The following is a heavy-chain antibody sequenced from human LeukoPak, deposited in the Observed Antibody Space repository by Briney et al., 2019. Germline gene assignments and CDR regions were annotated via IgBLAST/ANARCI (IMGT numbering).Heavy chain of an antibody. J-gene: IGHJ3*02. CDR1: GGTFSSYA. CDR2: IIPIFGTA. Sequence: SVKVSCKASGGTFSSYAISWVRQAPGQGLEWMGGIIPIFGTANYAQKFQGRVTITADESTSTAYMELSSLRSEDTAVYYCARDGGDYGGNSKAINAFDIWGQGTMVTVSS. CDR3: ARDGGDYGGNSKAINAFDI. D-gene: IGHD4-23*01. V-gene: IGHV1-69*13.